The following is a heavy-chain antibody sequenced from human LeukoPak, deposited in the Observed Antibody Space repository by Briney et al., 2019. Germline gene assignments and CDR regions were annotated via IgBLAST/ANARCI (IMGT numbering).Heavy chain of an antibody. CDR1: GFTFSSYS. D-gene: IGHD6-19*01. Sequence: TGGSLRLSCAASGFTFSSYSMNWVHQAPGKGLEWVSAISGSGGSTYYADSVKGRFTISRDNSKNTLYLQMNSLRAEDTAVYYCAKEGISSGWFYYMDVWGKGTTVTVSS. CDR2: ISGSGGST. V-gene: IGHV3-23*01. J-gene: IGHJ6*03. CDR3: AKEGISSGWFYYMDV.